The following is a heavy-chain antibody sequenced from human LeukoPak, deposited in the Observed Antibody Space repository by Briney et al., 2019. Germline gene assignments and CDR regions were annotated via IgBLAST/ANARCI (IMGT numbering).Heavy chain of an antibody. J-gene: IGHJ6*02. Sequence: GASVKVSRKASGYTFTSYDINWVRQATGQGLEWMGWMNPNSGNTGYAQKFQGRVTMTRNTSISTAYMELSSLRSEDTAVYYCARGPLGYCSGGSCYPNYYYYGMDVWGQGTTVTVSS. V-gene: IGHV1-8*01. CDR1: GYTFTSYD. CDR3: ARGPLGYCSGGSCYPNYYYYGMDV. CDR2: MNPNSGNT. D-gene: IGHD2-15*01.